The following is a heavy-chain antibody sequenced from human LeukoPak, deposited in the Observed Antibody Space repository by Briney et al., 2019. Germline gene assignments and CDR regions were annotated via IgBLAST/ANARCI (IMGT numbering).Heavy chain of an antibody. J-gene: IGHJ1*01. V-gene: IGHV3-23*01. Sequence: GGSLRLSCAASGFTFSSYAMSWARQAPGKGLEWVSGISSSGSGGNTYYADSVKGRFTISRDKSKNTLSLQMNSLRAEDTAVYYCAQQVGYCSSGSCYFTYWGQGTLVTVSS. CDR3: AQQVGYCSSGSCYFTY. D-gene: IGHD2-15*01. CDR2: ISSSGSGGNT. CDR1: GFTFSSYA.